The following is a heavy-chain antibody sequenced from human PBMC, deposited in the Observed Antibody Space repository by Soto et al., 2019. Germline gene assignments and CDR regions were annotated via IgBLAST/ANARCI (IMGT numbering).Heavy chain of an antibody. CDR2: IIPIFGTA. J-gene: IGHJ5*02. CDR1: GGTFSSYA. CDR3: ARGWSVITMIVSKFDP. V-gene: IGHV1-69*12. D-gene: IGHD3-22*01. Sequence: QVQLVQSGAEVKKPGSSVKVSCKASGGTFSSYAISWVRQAPGQGLEWMGGIIPIFGTANYAQKFQGRVTITADESTSTAYMELSRMRSEDTAMYYCARGWSVITMIVSKFDPWGQGTLVTVSS.